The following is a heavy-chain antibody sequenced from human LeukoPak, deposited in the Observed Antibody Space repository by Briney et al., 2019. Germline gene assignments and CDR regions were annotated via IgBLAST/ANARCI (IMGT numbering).Heavy chain of an antibody. V-gene: IGHV4-31*03. J-gene: IGHJ3*02. D-gene: IGHD3-22*01. Sequence: SETLSLTCTVSGGSISSGGYYWSWIRQHPGKGLEWIGYIYYSGSTYYNPSLKSRVTISVDTSKNQFSLKLSSVTAADTAVDYCARDLSTMIVPGGAFDIWGQGTMVTVSS. CDR3: ARDLSTMIVPGGAFDI. CDR2: IYYSGST. CDR1: GGSISSGGYY.